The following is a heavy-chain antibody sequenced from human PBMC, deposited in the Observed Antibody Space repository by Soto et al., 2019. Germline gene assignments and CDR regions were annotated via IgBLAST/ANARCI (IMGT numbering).Heavy chain of an antibody. CDR3: TSHSYYDFWTGYSPDV. J-gene: IGHJ6*02. CDR2: IKSKTDGGTT. D-gene: IGHD3-3*01. CDR1: GFTFSNAW. V-gene: IGHV3-15*07. Sequence: GGSLRLSCAASGFTFSNAWMNWVRQAPGKGLEWVGRIKSKTDGGTTDYAAPVKGRFTISRDDSKNTLYLQMNSLKTEDTAVYYCTSHSYYDFWTGYSPDVWGQGTTVTVSS.